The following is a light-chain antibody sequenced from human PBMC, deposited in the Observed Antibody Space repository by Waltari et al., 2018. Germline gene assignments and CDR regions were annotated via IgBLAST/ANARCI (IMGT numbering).Light chain of an antibody. CDR2: DAS. CDR1: QSVSSY. V-gene: IGKV3-11*01. CDR3: QQRRDWPIT. J-gene: IGKJ5*01. Sequence: DIVLTQSPASLSLSPGERATLSCRASQSVSSYLAWYQQKPGQAPRLLISDASHRATGLPARFSGSGSGTDFTLTISSLEPEDFAVYYCQQRRDWPITFGQGTRLEIK.